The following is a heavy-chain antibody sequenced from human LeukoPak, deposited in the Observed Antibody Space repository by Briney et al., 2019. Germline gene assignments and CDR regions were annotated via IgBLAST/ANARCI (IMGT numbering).Heavy chain of an antibody. Sequence: GGSLRLSCAASVFTFMSYGMHWVRQAPGKGLEWVAFIRYDGSNKYYADSVKGRFTISRDNSKNTLYLQMNSLRDEDTAVYYCAKAPSGGRYSGFDPWGQGTLVTVSS. J-gene: IGHJ5*02. CDR3: AKAPSGGRYSGFDP. CDR1: VFTFMSYG. CDR2: IRYDGSNK. V-gene: IGHV3-30*02. D-gene: IGHD1-26*01.